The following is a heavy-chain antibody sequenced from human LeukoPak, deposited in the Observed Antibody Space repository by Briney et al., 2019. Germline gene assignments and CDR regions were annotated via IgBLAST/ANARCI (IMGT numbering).Heavy chain of an antibody. CDR3: ARLGIAVAGNLQPLDY. CDR2: ISSDNSTT. Sequence: GSLGLSCVVSGFTFSDYYMSWIRQAPGKGLEWVSYISSDNSTTYYADSVKGRFTVSRDNAKDSLYLQMNSLRAEDTAVYYCARLGIAVAGNLQPLDYWGQGTLVTVSS. J-gene: IGHJ4*02. D-gene: IGHD6-19*01. CDR1: GFTFSDYY. V-gene: IGHV3-11*01.